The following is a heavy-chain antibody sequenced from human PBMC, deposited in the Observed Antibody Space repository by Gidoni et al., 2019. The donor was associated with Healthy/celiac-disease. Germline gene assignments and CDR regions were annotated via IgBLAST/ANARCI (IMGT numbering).Heavy chain of an antibody. D-gene: IGHD3-3*01. CDR2: IYYSGST. J-gene: IGHJ6*03. CDR1: GGSISSYY. Sequence: QVQLQESGPGLVKXXXTLSLTCTVSGGSISSYYWSWIRQPPGKGLEWIGYIYYSGSTNYNPSLKSRVTISVDTSKNQFSLKLSSVTAADTAVYYCARLYYDFWSGSTEYYYYYYMDVWGKGTTVTVSS. V-gene: IGHV4-59*01. CDR3: ARLYYDFWSGSTEYYYYYYMDV.